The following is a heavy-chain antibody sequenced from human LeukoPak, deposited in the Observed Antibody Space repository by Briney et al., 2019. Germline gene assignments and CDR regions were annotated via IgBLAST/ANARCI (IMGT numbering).Heavy chain of an antibody. D-gene: IGHD1-1*01. CDR2: IWYGGSNK. V-gene: IGHV3-33*08. Sequence: GGSLRLSCAASGFTFTSYGMHWVRQAPGKGLEWVAVIWYGGSNKYYADSVKGRFTISRDNSKNTLYLQMNSLRAEDTAVYYCARGGIGPGPFPLWGQGTLVTVSS. CDR1: GFTFTSYG. CDR3: ARGGIGPGPFPL. J-gene: IGHJ4*02.